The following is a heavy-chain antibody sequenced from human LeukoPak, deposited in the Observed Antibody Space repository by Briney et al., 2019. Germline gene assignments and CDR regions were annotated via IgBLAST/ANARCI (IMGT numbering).Heavy chain of an antibody. D-gene: IGHD1-26*01. CDR3: ARWYSGSYRPTYYYYGMDV. J-gene: IGHJ6*02. CDR1: GGSISSGGYY. Sequence: PSETLSLTCTVSGGSISSGGYYWSWIRQHPGKGLEWIGYIYYSGSTYYNPSLKSRVTISVDTSKNQFSLKLSSVTAADTAVYYCARWYSGSYRPTYYYYGMDVGGQGTTVTVSS. V-gene: IGHV4-31*03. CDR2: IYYSGST.